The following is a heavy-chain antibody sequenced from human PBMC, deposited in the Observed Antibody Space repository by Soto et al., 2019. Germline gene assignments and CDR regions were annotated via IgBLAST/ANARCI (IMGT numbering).Heavy chain of an antibody. D-gene: IGHD2-8*01. V-gene: IGHV1-46*01. CDR1: GDSFSTPE. Sequence: GASVKIASTSSGDSFSTPEFHGVRQAPGQGLEWMGVMRPSGDSTSYAQKFQDRVTMTRDTSTSTDYMELSSLTSEDTAVYYCAREPRSNSAFDIWGQGTMVTVSS. CDR3: AREPRSNSAFDI. J-gene: IGHJ3*02. CDR2: MRPSGDST.